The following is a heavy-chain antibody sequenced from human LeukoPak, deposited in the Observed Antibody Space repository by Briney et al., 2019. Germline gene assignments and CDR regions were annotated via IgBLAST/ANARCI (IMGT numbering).Heavy chain of an antibody. CDR2: ISSGSSYT. J-gene: IGHJ3*02. Sequence: GGSLRLSCAASGFTFSDYYMGWIRQAPGKGLGWVSYISSGSSYTNYADSVKGRFTISRDNAKNSLYLQMNSLRAEDTAVYYCARDERGYCSSTSCLHDAFDIWGQGTMVTVSS. D-gene: IGHD2-2*01. CDR3: ARDERGYCSSTSCLHDAFDI. CDR1: GFTFSDYY. V-gene: IGHV3-11*06.